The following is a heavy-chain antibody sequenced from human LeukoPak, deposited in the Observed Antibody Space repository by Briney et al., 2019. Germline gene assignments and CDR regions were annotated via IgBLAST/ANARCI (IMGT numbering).Heavy chain of an antibody. D-gene: IGHD3-3*01. CDR3: ARIRSYDFWSGYYFFDY. J-gene: IGHJ4*02. V-gene: IGHV2-70*11. CDR2: IDWDDDK. Sequence: SGPTLVNPTQTLTLTCTFSGFSLSTSGMCVSWIRQPPGKALEWLARIDWDDDKYYSTSLKTRLTTSKDTSKNQVVLTMTNMDPVDTATYYCARIRSYDFWSGYYFFDYWGQGTLVTVSS. CDR1: GFSLSTSGMC.